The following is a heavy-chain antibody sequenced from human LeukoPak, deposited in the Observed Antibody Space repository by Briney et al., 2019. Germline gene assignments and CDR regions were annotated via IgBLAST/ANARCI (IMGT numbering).Heavy chain of an antibody. J-gene: IGHJ3*02. Sequence: PGRFLRLSCAASGFTFSGFALHWVRQAPGKGLEWVAAISSDGSSEHYAESVKGRFTISRDNSKNTVYVEMNSLRVDDTAVYYCAREGDSSGHAGAFDIWGQGTMVTVSS. D-gene: IGHD3-22*01. CDR1: GFTFSGFA. V-gene: IGHV3-30-3*01. CDR2: ISSDGSSE. CDR3: AREGDSSGHAGAFDI.